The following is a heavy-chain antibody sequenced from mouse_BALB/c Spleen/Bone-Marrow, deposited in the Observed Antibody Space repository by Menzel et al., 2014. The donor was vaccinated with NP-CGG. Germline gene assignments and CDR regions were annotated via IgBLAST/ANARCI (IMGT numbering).Heavy chain of an antibody. D-gene: IGHD1-2*01. V-gene: IGHV14-3*02. CDR3: ARYRLGTYFDY. CDR1: GFNIKDTH. CDR2: IDPANGNT. Sequence: VQLQQPGAELVKPGASVKLSCTASGFNIKDTHMHWVKQRPEQGPEWIGRIDPANGNTKYDPKFQGKATITADTSSNTAYLQLSSLTSEDTAVYYCARYRLGTYFDYWGQGTTLTVSS. J-gene: IGHJ2*01.